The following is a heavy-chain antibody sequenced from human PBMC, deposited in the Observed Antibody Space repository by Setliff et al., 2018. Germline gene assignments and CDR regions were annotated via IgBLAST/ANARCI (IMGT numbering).Heavy chain of an antibody. Sequence: SETLSLTCTVSGGSVSSGSYYWSWIRQPPGKGLEWIGYIYYSGSTNYNPSLKSRVTVSVDTSKNQFSLKLSSVTAADTAVYYCARVDTAMVTGVDYWGQGTLVTVSS. CDR1: GGSVSSGSYY. V-gene: IGHV4-61*01. CDR3: ARVDTAMVTGVDY. CDR2: IYYSGST. J-gene: IGHJ4*02. D-gene: IGHD5-18*01.